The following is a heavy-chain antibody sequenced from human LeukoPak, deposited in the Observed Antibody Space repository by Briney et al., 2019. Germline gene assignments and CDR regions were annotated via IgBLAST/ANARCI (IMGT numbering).Heavy chain of an antibody. J-gene: IGHJ4*02. CDR2: INSDGSST. CDR3: ARDTHFDWLFYFDY. Sequence: PWGSLRLSCAASGFTFSSYWMHWVRQAPGKGLVWVSRINSDGSSTSYADSVKGRFTISRDNAKNTLYLQMNSLRAEDTAVYYCARDTHFDWLFYFDYWGQGTLVTVSS. V-gene: IGHV3-74*01. CDR1: GFTFSSYW. D-gene: IGHD3-9*01.